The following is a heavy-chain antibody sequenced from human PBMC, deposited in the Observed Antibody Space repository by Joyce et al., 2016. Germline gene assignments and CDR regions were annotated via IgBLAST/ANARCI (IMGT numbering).Heavy chain of an antibody. D-gene: IGHD2-21*01. CDR3: ARGPYCAAYCQTHGPFYFDR. CDR2: LNRDGTTT. J-gene: IGHJ4*02. CDR1: GFAFGNYW. Sequence: EARLVQSGGGFFQPGESLRLSCEASGFAFGNYWMYWVRQVPGKASEWVPRLNRDGTTTETGESVEGRFTISRDNDKNTLYLDMNGLSVDDTAVFFCARGPYCAAYCQTHGPFYFDRWGQGTQVTVST. V-gene: IGHV3-74*03.